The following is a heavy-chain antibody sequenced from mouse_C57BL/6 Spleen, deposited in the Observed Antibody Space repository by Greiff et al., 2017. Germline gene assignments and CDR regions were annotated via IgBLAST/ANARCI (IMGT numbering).Heavy chain of an antibody. D-gene: IGHD3-2*02. Sequence: EVKLQESGAELVRPGASVKLSCTASGFNIKDDYMHWVKQRPEQGLEWIGWIDPENGDTEYASKFQGKATITADTSSNTAYLQLSSLTSEDTAVYYCTETAQATYYFDYWGQGTTLTVSS. CDR3: TETAQATYYFDY. J-gene: IGHJ2*01. CDR1: GFNIKDDY. CDR2: IDPENGDT. V-gene: IGHV14-4*01.